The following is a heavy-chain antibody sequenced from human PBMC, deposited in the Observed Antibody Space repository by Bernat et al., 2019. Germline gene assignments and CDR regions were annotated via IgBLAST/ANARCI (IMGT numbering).Heavy chain of an antibody. D-gene: IGHD3-16*01. J-gene: IGHJ3*01. Sequence: QITLKESGPTLVKPTQTLTLTCTFSGFSLTTSGVGVGWIRQPPGEALDWLAVIYWDDDKRYSPSLRSRLTITKDISRTQVVLTMTNMDPLDTATYFCAHSEITFGGVQRVDAFDFWGQGTMVTVSS. CDR1: GFSLTTSGVG. CDR2: IYWDDDK. CDR3: AHSEITFGGVQRVDAFDF. V-gene: IGHV2-5*02.